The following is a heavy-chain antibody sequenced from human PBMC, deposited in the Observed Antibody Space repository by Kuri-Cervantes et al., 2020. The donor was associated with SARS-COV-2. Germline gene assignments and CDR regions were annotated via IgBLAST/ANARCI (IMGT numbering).Heavy chain of an antibody. J-gene: IGHJ2*01. CDR1: GFTFSSYS. CDR2: ISSSSSTI. Sequence: GESLKISCAASGFTFSSYSMNWVRQAPGKGLEWVSYISSSSSTIYYADSVKGRFTISRDNAKNSLYLQMNSLRAEDTAVYYCARTSLTGYWYFDLWGRGTLVTVSS. V-gene: IGHV3-48*01. CDR3: ARTSLTGYWYFDL. D-gene: IGHD1-14*01.